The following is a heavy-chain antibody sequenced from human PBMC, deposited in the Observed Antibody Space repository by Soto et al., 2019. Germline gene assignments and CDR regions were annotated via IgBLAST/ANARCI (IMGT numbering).Heavy chain of an antibody. CDR3: AKDWGSSGWYNWFDP. J-gene: IGHJ5*02. Sequence: QVQLVESGGGVVQSGRSLRLSCAASGFTFSTSAMHWIRQAPGKGLEWVAMISHDGGATYYVDSVKGRFTISRDTDKNTLHLQMDSLRPEDTATYYCAKDWGSSGWYNWFDPWGQGTLVTVSS. D-gene: IGHD6-13*01. CDR2: ISHDGGAT. CDR1: GFTFSTSA. V-gene: IGHV3-30*18.